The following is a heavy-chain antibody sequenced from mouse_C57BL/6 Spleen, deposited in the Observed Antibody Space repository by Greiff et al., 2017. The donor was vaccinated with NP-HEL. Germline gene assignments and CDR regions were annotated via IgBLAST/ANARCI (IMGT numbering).Heavy chain of an antibody. CDR2: IDPETGGT. D-gene: IGHD5-5*01. V-gene: IGHV1-15*01. CDR1: GYTFTDYE. J-gene: IGHJ4*01. Sequence: QVQLKESGAELVRPGASVTLSCKASGYTFTDYEMHWVKQTPVHGLEWIGAIDPETGGTAYNQKFKGKAILTADKSSSTAYMELRSLTSEDSAVYYCTRGSIYLRAMDYWGQGTSVTVSS. CDR3: TRGSIYLRAMDY.